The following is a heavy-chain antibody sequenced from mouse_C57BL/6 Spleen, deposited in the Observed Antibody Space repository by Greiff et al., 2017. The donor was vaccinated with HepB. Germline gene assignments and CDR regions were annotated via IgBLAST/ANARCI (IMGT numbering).Heavy chain of an antibody. J-gene: IGHJ2*01. CDR1: GYAFSSSW. V-gene: IGHV1-82*01. CDR2: IYPGDGDT. Sequence: VQLQESGPELVKPGASVKISCKASGYAFSSSWMNWVKQRPGKGLEWIGRIYPGDGDTNYNGKFKGKATLTADKSSSTAYMQLSSLTSEDSAVYFCAKWGDDYGFDYWGQGTTLTDSS. D-gene: IGHD2-4*01. CDR3: AKWGDDYGFDY.